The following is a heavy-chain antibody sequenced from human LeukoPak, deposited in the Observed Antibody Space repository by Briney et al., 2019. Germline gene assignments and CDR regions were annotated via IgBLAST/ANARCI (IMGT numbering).Heavy chain of an antibody. CDR3: ARGALPYDFWSGYRFPPTY. V-gene: IGHV1-46*01. Sequence: GASVKVSCKASGYTFTSYYMRWVRQAPGQGLEWMGIINPSGGSTSYAQKFQGRVTMTRNTSISTAYMELSSLRSEDTAVYYCARGALPYDFWSGYRFPPTYWGQGTLVTVSS. CDR2: INPSGGST. J-gene: IGHJ4*02. D-gene: IGHD3-3*01. CDR1: GYTFTSYY.